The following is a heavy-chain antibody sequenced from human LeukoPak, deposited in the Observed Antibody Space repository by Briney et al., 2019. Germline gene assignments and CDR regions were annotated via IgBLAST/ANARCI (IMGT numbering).Heavy chain of an antibody. D-gene: IGHD6-6*01. Sequence: ASVKVSYKASGYAFTSYSLHWVRQAPGQGLEWMGVINPSGGSTTYAQKFQGRVTVTSDMSTSTVDMELSSLRSEDTAVYFCARDRGLAARYDSWGQGTLVTVSS. V-gene: IGHV1-46*01. J-gene: IGHJ4*02. CDR1: GYAFTSYS. CDR2: INPSGGST. CDR3: ARDRGLAARYDS.